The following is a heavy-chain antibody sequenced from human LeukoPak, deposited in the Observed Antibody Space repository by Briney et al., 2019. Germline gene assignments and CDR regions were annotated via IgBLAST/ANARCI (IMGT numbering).Heavy chain of an antibody. D-gene: IGHD6-13*01. Sequence: ASVKVSCKASGYSFILHGISWVRQAPGEGLEWMGWISPYNGDTNYAQKFQGRVTMTTDTSTSTAYMELRSLRSDDTAVYYCARDGSSWGGYNWFDPWGQGTLVTVSS. CDR1: GYSFILHG. CDR2: ISPYNGDT. CDR3: ARDGSSWGGYNWFDP. J-gene: IGHJ5*02. V-gene: IGHV1-18*01.